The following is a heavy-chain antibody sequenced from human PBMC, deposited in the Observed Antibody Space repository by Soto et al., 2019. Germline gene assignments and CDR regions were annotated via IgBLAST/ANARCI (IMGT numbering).Heavy chain of an antibody. J-gene: IGHJ4*02. CDR2: ISPDGSDK. D-gene: IGHD6-6*01. CDR3: ASRPAGNTYHAVFDF. CDR1: GLTFSGHW. Sequence: VRLVESGGTLVQPGGSLRISCAASGLTFSGHWMTWVRQTPGKGPERVANISPDGSDKSYVDSVKGRFTISRDNDKNSLSLQLDSRRAEDTAVYHCASRPAGNTYHAVFDFWGQGTLVTVSS. V-gene: IGHV3-7*03.